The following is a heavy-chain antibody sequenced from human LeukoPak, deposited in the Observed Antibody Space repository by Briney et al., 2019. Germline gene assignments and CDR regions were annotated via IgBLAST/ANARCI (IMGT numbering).Heavy chain of an antibody. Sequence: PGRSLRLSCAASGFTFDDYAMHWVRQAPGKGLEWVSGISWNSGSIGYADSVKGRFTISRDNAKNSLYLQMNSPRAEDMALYYCAKATRPRWLQLFSAFDIWGQGTMVTVSS. CDR2: ISWNSGSI. J-gene: IGHJ3*02. CDR3: AKATRPRWLQLFSAFDI. CDR1: GFTFDDYA. D-gene: IGHD5-24*01. V-gene: IGHV3-9*03.